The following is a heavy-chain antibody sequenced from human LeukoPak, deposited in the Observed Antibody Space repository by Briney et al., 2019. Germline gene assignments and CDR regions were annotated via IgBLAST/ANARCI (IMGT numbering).Heavy chain of an antibody. D-gene: IGHD6-13*01. Sequence: GGSLRLSCAASGFTFSSYGMPWVRQAPGKGLEWVAVISYDGGNKYYADSVKGRFTISRDNSKNTLYLQMNSLRAEDTAVYYCAKRRAAALYYFDYWGQGTLVTVSS. V-gene: IGHV3-30*18. J-gene: IGHJ4*02. CDR1: GFTFSSYG. CDR2: ISYDGGNK. CDR3: AKRRAAALYYFDY.